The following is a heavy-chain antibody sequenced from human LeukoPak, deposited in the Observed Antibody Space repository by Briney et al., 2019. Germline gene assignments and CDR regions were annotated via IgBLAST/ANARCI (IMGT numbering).Heavy chain of an antibody. V-gene: IGHV1-2*02. J-gene: IGHJ3*02. Sequence: ASVKVSCKASGYTFTDYYLHWVRQAPEQGLEWMGWINPNSGGTNYAQNFQGRVTMTRDTSISTAHMELSRLRSDDTAVYYCARIVTIGAFDIWGQGTMVTVSS. D-gene: IGHD3-10*01. CDR2: INPNSGGT. CDR1: GYTFTDYY. CDR3: ARIVTIGAFDI.